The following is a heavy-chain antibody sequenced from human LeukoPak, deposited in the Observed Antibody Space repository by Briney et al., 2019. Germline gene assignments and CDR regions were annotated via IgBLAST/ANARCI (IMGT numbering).Heavy chain of an antibody. V-gene: IGHV3-53*05. CDR2: IYSGGAS. CDR1: GFTVSSSY. Sequence: GGSLRLSCAASGFTVSSSYMSWVRQAPGKGLEWVSVIYSGGASFYADSVKGRFTISRDNPKNTLSLQMNSLRVEDTAVYYCAKWGAQAGIYRAVDCWGRGTLVTVSS. D-gene: IGHD3-10*01. J-gene: IGHJ4*02. CDR3: AKWGAQAGIYRAVDC.